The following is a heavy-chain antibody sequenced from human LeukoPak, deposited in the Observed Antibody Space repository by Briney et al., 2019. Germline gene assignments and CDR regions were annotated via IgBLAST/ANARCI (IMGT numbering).Heavy chain of an antibody. Sequence: EGSLRLSCAASGFTFGRNAMSWVRQAPGKSLEWVSSISGGGGSESYADSVKGRFTISRDNSKNTMNLQMNSLRDDDTAVYYCAKILQSYYYGGFEYWGQGALVTVSS. CDR2: ISGGGGSE. J-gene: IGHJ4*02. CDR3: AKILQSYYYGGFEY. V-gene: IGHV3-23*01. D-gene: IGHD3-10*01. CDR1: GFTFGRNA.